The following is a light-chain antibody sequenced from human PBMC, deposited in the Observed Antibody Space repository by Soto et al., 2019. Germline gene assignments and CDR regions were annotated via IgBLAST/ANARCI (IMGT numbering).Light chain of an antibody. J-gene: IGKJ4*01. Sequence: EIVLTQSPATLSLSPGERATLSCRANKYVGSYLAWYQLRPGQGPRLLIFDASSRATGIPDRVSGSGSGTDFTLTISRLEPEDFAVYYCQQRASWPLTFGGGTKVEIK. CDR3: QQRASWPLT. V-gene: IGKV3-11*01. CDR2: DAS. CDR1: KYVGSY.